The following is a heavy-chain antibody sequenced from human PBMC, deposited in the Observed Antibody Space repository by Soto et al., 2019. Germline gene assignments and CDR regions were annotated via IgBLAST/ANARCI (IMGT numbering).Heavy chain of an antibody. V-gene: IGHV3-23*01. CDR2: ISGNGGGT. CDR1: GFTFSSYA. Sequence: EVQLLESGGGLASPGGSLRLSCAASGFTFSSYAMSWVRQAPGKGLEWVSSISGNGGGTYNADSVKGRFTISRDNPKNMLFLQMNSLRAEDTAVYYWAKDLRAVRMVTRADPRGLGTLVTVSS. D-gene: IGHD2-21*02. CDR3: AKDLRAVRMVTRADP. J-gene: IGHJ5*02.